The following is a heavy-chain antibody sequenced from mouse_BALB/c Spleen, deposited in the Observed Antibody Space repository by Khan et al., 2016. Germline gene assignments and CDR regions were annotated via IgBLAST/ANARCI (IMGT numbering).Heavy chain of an antibody. CDR2: INPDTITI. V-gene: IGHV4-1*02. D-gene: IGHD2-1*01. Sequence: EVKLLESGGGLVQPGESLKISCAASGFDFSRFWMSWVRQAPGKGLEWIGEINPDTITIDYTPSLKDKFIISRDNAKNTLYLQMSKVRSEDTALYYCARGNYVPGSLDYWGQGTTLTVSS. CDR1: GFDFSRFW. CDR3: ARGNYVPGSLDY. J-gene: IGHJ2*01.